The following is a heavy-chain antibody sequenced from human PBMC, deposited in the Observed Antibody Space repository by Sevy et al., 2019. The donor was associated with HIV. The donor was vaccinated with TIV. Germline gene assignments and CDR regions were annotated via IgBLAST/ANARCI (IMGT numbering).Heavy chain of an antibody. D-gene: IGHD2-15*01. J-gene: IGHJ4*02. V-gene: IGHV3-11*01. Sequence: GGSLKLSCVVSGFTFNDYYISWIRQAPGKGLEWVSHITTDGTSISYADSVKGRFTISRDNAKNSLLLQMNSLGAEDTAVYYWARGYPVYCVGGSCYRPLDYWGRGTLVTVSS. CDR1: GFTFNDYY. CDR3: ARGYPVYCVGGSCYRPLDY. CDR2: ITTDGTSI.